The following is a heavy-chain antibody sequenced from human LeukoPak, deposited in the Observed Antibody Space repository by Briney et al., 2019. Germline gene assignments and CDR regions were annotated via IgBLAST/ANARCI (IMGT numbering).Heavy chain of an antibody. D-gene: IGHD6-19*01. Sequence: GGSLRLSCVASGFTFSSYGMAWVRQAPGKELEWVSPISATGSDTYYADSVKGRFTVSRDNSKNMLYLQMNSLRAEDTAIYYCAKGTVAGAYYSDYWGQATLVTVSS. CDR3: AKGTVAGAYYSDY. CDR2: ISATGSDT. J-gene: IGHJ4*02. CDR1: GFTFSSYG. V-gene: IGHV3-23*01.